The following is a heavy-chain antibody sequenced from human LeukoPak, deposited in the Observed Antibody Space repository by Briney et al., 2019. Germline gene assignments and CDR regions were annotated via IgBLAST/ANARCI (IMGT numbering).Heavy chain of an antibody. CDR2: IYYSGST. CDR3: ARVMMSGWYGNWFDP. V-gene: IGHV4-61*10. D-gene: IGHD6-19*01. Sequence: SETLSLTCTVSGGSISSGSYYWSWIRQPAGKGLEWIGYIYYSGSTNYNPSLKSRVTISVDTSKNQFSLKLSSVTAADTAVYYCARVMMSGWYGNWFDPWGQGTLVTVSS. J-gene: IGHJ5*02. CDR1: GGSISSGSYY.